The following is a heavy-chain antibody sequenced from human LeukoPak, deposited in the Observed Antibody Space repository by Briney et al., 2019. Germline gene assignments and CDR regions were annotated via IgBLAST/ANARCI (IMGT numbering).Heavy chain of an antibody. J-gene: IGHJ5*02. V-gene: IGHV3-23*01. Sequence: HPGGSLRLSCAASGFTFSSYAMSWVRQAPGKGLEWVSAISGSGGSTYYADSVKGRFTISRDNSKNTLYLQMNSLRAEDTAVYYCARVLRSFGSNWFDPWGQGTLVTVSS. D-gene: IGHD3-10*01. CDR2: ISGSGGST. CDR1: GFTFSSYA. CDR3: ARVLRSFGSNWFDP.